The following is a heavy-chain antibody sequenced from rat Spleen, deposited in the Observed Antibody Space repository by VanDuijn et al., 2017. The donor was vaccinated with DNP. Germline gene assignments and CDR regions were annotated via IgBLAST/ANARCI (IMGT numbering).Heavy chain of an antibody. Sequence: QVQLKESGPGMVQPSQTLSLTCTVSGLSLTDYSVHWVRQPPGKVLEWIAAISSGGSTYYNSALKSRLSISRDTSKSQVFLKMNSLQTEDTAMYFCARAQTPYSSYTPFDYWGQGVMVTVSS. D-gene: IGHD1-2*01. CDR1: GLSLTDYS. V-gene: IGHV2-6*01. J-gene: IGHJ2*01. CDR2: ISSGGST. CDR3: ARAQTPYSSYTPFDY.